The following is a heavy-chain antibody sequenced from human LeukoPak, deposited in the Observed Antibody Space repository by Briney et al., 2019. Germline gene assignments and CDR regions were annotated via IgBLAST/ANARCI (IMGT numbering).Heavy chain of an antibody. CDR2: IIPIFGTA. CDR1: GGTFSSYA. D-gene: IGHD6-6*01. CDR3: ARASSESIAARPYWFDP. Sequence: SVKVSCKASGGTFSSYAISWVRQAPGQGLEWMGGIIPIFGTANYAQKVQGRVTITTDESTSTAYMELSSLRSEDTAVYYCARASSESIAARPYWFDPWGQGTLVTVSS. V-gene: IGHV1-69*05. J-gene: IGHJ5*02.